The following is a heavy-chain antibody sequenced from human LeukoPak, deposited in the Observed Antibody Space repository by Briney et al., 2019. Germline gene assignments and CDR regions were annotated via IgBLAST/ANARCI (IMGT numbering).Heavy chain of an antibody. CDR3: AKEGGSSWYPYYYYYYMDV. Sequence: GGSLRLSCAASGFTFSSYAMHWVRQAPGKGLEWVAVISYDGSNKYYADSVKGRFTISRDNSKNTLYLQMNSLRAEDTAVYYCAKEGGSSWYPYYYYYYMDVWGKGTTVTISS. CDR2: ISYDGSNK. J-gene: IGHJ6*03. CDR1: GFTFSSYA. V-gene: IGHV3-30*04. D-gene: IGHD6-13*01.